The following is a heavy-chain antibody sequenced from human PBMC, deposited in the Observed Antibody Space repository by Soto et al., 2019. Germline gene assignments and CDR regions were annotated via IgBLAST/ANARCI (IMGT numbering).Heavy chain of an antibody. CDR3: VSGRPTAILYNYHGMDV. CDR1: GFTFSDYY. CDR2: ISSSGSII. V-gene: IGHV3-11*01. Sequence: QVQLVESGGGLVKPGGSLKLSCAASGFTFSDYYMNWIRQAPGKGLDWVSHISSSGSIINYADSVKGRFAISRDNAANPPSMQMTSLRAQVTAVYYCVSGRPTAILYNYHGMDVWGQGTTVTVSS. D-gene: IGHD2-21*02. J-gene: IGHJ6*02.